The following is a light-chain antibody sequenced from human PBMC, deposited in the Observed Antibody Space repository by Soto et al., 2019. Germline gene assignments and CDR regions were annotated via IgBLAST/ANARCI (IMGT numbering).Light chain of an antibody. V-gene: IGKV3-15*01. Sequence: EIVMTQSPATLSVSPGERATLSCRASQSVSSNLAWYQQKPGQAPRLLIYGASTRATGIPARFSGSGSGTEFNLTNSSLQSEDFAVYYCQQYNNWPLFFGPGTKVDIK. CDR3: QQYNNWPLF. J-gene: IGKJ3*01. CDR2: GAS. CDR1: QSVSSN.